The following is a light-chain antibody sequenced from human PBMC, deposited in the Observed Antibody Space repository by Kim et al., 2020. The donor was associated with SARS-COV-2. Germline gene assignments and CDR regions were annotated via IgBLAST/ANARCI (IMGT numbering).Light chain of an antibody. V-gene: IGLV3-19*01. J-gene: IGLJ2*01. CDR1: SLRSYY. Sequence: SELTQDPAVSVALGQTVRITCQGDSLRSYYASWYQQKPGQAPVLVIYGKNNRPSGIPDRFSGSTSGNTASLTITGAQAEDEADYYCKSRDSSGKVVFGGGTQLTVL. CDR2: GKN. CDR3: KSRDSSGKVV.